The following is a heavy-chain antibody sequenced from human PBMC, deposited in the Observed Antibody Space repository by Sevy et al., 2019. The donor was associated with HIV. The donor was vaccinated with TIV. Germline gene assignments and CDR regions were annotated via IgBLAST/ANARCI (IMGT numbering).Heavy chain of an antibody. CDR3: ASMWGTVFAYFY. CDR2: INAGNGNT. CDR1: GYTFTSYA. V-gene: IGHV1-3*01. J-gene: IGHJ6*02. D-gene: IGHD3-16*01. Sequence: ASVKVSCKASGYTFTSYAMHWVRQAPGQRLEWMGWINAGNGNTKYSQKLQGRVTITRDTSASTAYMELSSLRSEDTAVYYCASMWGTVFAYFYWGQGTTVTVSS.